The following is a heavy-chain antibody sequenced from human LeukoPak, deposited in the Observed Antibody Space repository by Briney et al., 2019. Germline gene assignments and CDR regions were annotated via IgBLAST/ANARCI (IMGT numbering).Heavy chain of an antibody. Sequence: PSETLSLTCTVSGGSINNYYWNWIRQPAGKGLEWIGRIYASGTTHYNPSLKRRVTMSIDTSKTQFSLKLTSVTAADTAVYYCARDPFRSSFDSWGQGTLVTISS. CDR2: IYASGTT. CDR1: GGSINNYY. D-gene: IGHD3-10*01. CDR3: ARDPFRSSFDS. V-gene: IGHV4-4*07. J-gene: IGHJ4*02.